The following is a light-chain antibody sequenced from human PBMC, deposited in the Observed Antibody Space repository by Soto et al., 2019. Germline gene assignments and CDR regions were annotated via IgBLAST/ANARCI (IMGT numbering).Light chain of an antibody. CDR3: QQYNNWPPIT. Sequence: EIVMTQSPATLSVSPGERATLSCRASQSVSSNLAWYQQKPGQAPRLLIYGASTRATGIPARFSGSGSGTEFTLTLSSLQSEDFAVYYGQQYNNWPPITFGPGTRLEIK. CDR2: GAS. J-gene: IGKJ5*01. V-gene: IGKV3-15*01. CDR1: QSVSSN.